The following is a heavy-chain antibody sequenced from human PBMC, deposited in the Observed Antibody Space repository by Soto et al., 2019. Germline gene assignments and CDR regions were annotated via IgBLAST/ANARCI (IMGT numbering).Heavy chain of an antibody. D-gene: IGHD2-15*01. J-gene: IGHJ4*02. Sequence: GGSLRLSCAASGFTFSTSWMTWVRQAPGKGLEWVANINQDGSNKQYVDSVKGRFTISRDNAKNSLSLQLSSLRAEDTAVYYCVRESRSGGSWWGQGTLVTVSS. CDR2: INQDGSNK. V-gene: IGHV3-7*01. CDR1: GFTFSTSW. CDR3: VRESRSGGSW.